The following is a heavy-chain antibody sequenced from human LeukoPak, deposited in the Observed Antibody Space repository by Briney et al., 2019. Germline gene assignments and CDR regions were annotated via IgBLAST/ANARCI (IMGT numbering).Heavy chain of an antibody. CDR3: ARAPRGYSGYDFSYWFDP. Sequence: SETLSLTCTVSGDSISGGRGAYYWSWIRQHPDKGLEWIGYISFSGSTLYNPSLESRPTISIDTSKNQFSLNLRSVTAADTAVYYCARAPRGYSGYDFSYWFDPWGQGTLVTVSS. CDR2: ISFSGST. V-gene: IGHV4-31*03. CDR1: GDSISGGRGAYY. J-gene: IGHJ5*02. D-gene: IGHD5-12*01.